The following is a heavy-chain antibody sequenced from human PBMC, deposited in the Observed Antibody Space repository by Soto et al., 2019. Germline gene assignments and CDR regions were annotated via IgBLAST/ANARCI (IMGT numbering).Heavy chain of an antibody. Sequence: QVQLVQSGAEVKKPGSSVKVSCKASGDTFSNYTISWVRQAPGQGLEWMGRIIPIFGIANYAQEFQGRVTITADKSTSTVYMELSSLRSEDTALYYCARVKAYSENYGGDYYLDLWGKGTTVTVSS. V-gene: IGHV1-69*02. CDR1: GDTFSNYT. D-gene: IGHD2-21*01. CDR2: IIPIFGIA. CDR3: ARVKAYSENYGGDYYLDL. J-gene: IGHJ6*03.